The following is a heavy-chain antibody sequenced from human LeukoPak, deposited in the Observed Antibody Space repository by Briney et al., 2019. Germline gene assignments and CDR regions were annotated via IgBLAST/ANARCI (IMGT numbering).Heavy chain of an antibody. V-gene: IGHV3-21*01. Sequence: GGSLRLSCAASGFTFSSYSMNWVRQAPGKGLEWVSSISSSSSYIYYADSVKGRFTISRDNAKNSLYLQMNSLRAEDTGVYYCARRIAVAGPYWDWGQGTLVTVSS. CDR1: GFTFSSYS. J-gene: IGHJ4*02. CDR2: ISSSSSYI. CDR3: ARRIAVAGPYWD. D-gene: IGHD6-19*01.